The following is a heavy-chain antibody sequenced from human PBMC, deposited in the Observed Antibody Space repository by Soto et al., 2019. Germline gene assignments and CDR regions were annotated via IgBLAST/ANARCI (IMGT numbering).Heavy chain of an antibody. CDR3: TRDKFGERAFDY. J-gene: IGHJ4*02. Sequence: GGSLRLSCTTSGFNFGVYAMIWLRQAPGKGLEWLAFIRSKASGGTAEYAASVKDRFTILRDDSEGIAYLQMNSLKTEDTAVYYCTRDKFGERAFDYWGQGALVTVSS. D-gene: IGHD3-10*01. V-gene: IGHV3-49*03. CDR1: GFNFGVYA. CDR2: IRSKASGGTA.